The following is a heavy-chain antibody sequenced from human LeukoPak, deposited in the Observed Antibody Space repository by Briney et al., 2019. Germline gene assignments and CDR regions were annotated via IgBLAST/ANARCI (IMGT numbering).Heavy chain of an antibody. V-gene: IGHV3-73*01. CDR1: GFTFSGSA. D-gene: IGHD3-22*01. J-gene: IGHJ4*02. Sequence: GGSLRLSCAASGFTFSGSAMHWVRQASGKGLEWVGRIRSKANSYATAYAASVKGRFTISRDDSENTAYLQMNSLKTEDTAVYYCTRQELSGYYYWGQGTLVTVSS. CDR2: IRSKANSYAT. CDR3: TRQELSGYYY.